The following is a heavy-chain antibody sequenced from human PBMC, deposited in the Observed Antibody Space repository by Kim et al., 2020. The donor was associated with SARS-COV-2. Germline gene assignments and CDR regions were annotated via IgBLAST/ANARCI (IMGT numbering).Heavy chain of an antibody. CDR1: GGSISSSSYY. J-gene: IGHJ6*02. CDR2: IYYSGST. D-gene: IGHD2-15*01. CDR3: AGEVVATENYYYYGMDV. V-gene: IGHV4-39*02. Sequence: SETLSLTCTVSGGSISSSSYYWGWIRQPPGKGLEWIGSIYYSGSTYSNPSLKSRVTISVDTSKNQFSLKLSSVTAADTAVYYCAGEVVATENYYYYGMDVWGQGTTVTVSS.